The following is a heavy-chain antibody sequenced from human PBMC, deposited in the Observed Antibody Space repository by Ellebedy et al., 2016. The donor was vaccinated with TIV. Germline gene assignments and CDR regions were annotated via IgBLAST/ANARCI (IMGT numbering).Heavy chain of an antibody. V-gene: IGHV3-30*02. CDR2: LGYHGNDE. CDR1: GFTFSHYG. D-gene: IGHD6-13*01. J-gene: IGHJ4*02. Sequence: GESLKISCAASGFTFSHYGMHWVRQAPGKGLEWVAFLGYHGNDENYADSVKGRFTISRDNSKNTLYLQMNSLRLEDTAVYYCASKAAAFFFDQWGQGTLVTVSS. CDR3: ASKAAAFFFDQ.